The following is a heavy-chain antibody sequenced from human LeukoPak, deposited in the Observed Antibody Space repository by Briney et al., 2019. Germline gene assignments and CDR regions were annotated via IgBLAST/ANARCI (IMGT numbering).Heavy chain of an antibody. CDR3: TPFNY. J-gene: IGHJ4*02. V-gene: IGHV1-2*02. Sequence: ASVKVSCKASGYTFTDYYIHWVRQAPGQGLEWMGWIIPNSGDTKYSPRFQGRVTMTRDTSISTAYMELSRLTSDCATLDWRTPFNYWGQGTLVTVSS. CDR2: IIPNSGDT. D-gene: IGHD3-9*01. CDR1: GYTFTDYY.